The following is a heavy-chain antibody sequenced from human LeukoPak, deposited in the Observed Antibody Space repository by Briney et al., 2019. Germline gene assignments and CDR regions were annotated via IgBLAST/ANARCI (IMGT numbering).Heavy chain of an antibody. V-gene: IGHV4-59*08. CDR2: IYYSGST. Sequence: PSETLSLTCTVSGGSISSYYWSWIRQPPGKGLEWIGYIYYSGSTNYNPSLKSRGTISVDTPKNQFSLKLSSVTAADTAVYYCASEGWSDAFDIWGQGTMVTVSS. D-gene: IGHD6-19*01. CDR1: GGSISSYY. CDR3: ASEGWSDAFDI. J-gene: IGHJ3*02.